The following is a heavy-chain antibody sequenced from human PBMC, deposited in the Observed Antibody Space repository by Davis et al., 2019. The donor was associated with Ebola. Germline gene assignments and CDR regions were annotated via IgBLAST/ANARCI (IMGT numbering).Heavy chain of an antibody. D-gene: IGHD2-2*01. J-gene: IGHJ5*02. V-gene: IGHV1-69*13. CDR2: IIPIFGTA. CDR3: ARDCAMGYCSSTSSWYNWFDP. Sequence: SVKVSCKASGCTFSSYAISWVRQAPGQGLEWMGGIIPIFGTANYAQKFQGRVTITADESTSTAYMELSSLTSEDTAVYYCARDCAMGYCSSTSSWYNWFDPWGQGTLVTVSS. CDR1: GCTFSSYA.